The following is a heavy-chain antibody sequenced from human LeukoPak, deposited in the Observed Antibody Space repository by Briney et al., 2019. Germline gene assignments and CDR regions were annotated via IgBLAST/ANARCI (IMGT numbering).Heavy chain of an antibody. J-gene: IGHJ6*03. CDR3: ARRGYSNLYYYYYYMDV. Sequence: PSETLSLTCTVSGGSISSYYWSWIRQPPGKGLERIGYIYTSGSTNYNPSLKSRVTISVDTSKNQFSLKLSSVTAADTAVYYCARRGYSNLYYYYYYMDVWGKGTTVTVSS. V-gene: IGHV4-4*09. D-gene: IGHD4-11*01. CDR1: GGSISSYY. CDR2: IYTSGST.